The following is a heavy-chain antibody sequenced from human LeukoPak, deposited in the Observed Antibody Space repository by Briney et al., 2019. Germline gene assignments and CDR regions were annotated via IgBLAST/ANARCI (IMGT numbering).Heavy chain of an antibody. CDR1: GLTISDSW. D-gene: IGHD3-16*01. V-gene: IGHV3-74*01. CDR2: LASDESNK. J-gene: IGHJ4*02. Sequence: GGSLRLSCAASGLTISDSWMHWVSQAPGKGLMWVSRLASDESNKIYADSVKGRFTISRDNAKNTLYLQMNSLRVEDTGIYYCARDAGWGRLDSWGQGALVTVSS. CDR3: ARDAGWGRLDS.